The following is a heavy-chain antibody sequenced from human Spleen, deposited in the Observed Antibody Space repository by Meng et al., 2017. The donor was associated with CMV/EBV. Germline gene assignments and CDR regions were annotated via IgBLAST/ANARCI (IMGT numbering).Heavy chain of an antibody. J-gene: IGHJ4*02. D-gene: IGHD3-22*01. CDR3: ASALGADDSDGYYYGLFDY. V-gene: IGHV4-39*01. CDR1: YY. Sequence: YYGGWVRQPPGKGLEWIGSLFYRGNTYYTPSLKSRLTISVDTSKNQFFLRLTSVTAADTAVYFCASALGADDSDGYYYGLFDYWGQGTLVTVSS. CDR2: LFYRGNT.